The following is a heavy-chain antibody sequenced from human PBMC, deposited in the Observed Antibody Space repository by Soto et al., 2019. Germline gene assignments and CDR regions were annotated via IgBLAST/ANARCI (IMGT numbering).Heavy chain of an antibody. D-gene: IGHD6-6*01. CDR3: TPSSSASH. CDR2: IKSKTEGGTA. J-gene: IGHJ4*02. V-gene: IGHV3-15*07. CDR1: GFTFSNAW. Sequence: EVQLVESGGGLVKPGGSLRLSCAASGFTFSNAWMHWVRQDPGKGLEWVGRIKSKTEGGTADYAAHVKGRFTISRDDSKNTLYLQMNSLKNEDTAVYYCTPSSSASHWGQGTLVTVSS.